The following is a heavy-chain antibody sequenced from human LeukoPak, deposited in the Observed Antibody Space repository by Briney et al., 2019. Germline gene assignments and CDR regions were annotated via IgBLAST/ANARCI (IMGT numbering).Heavy chain of an antibody. J-gene: IGHJ4*02. CDR3: AGYYDFWSGYDY. Sequence: SETLSLTCAVYGGSFSGYYWSWIRQPPGKGLEWIGEINHSGSTNYNPSLKSRVTISVDTSKNQFSLKLSSVAAADTAVYYCAGYYDFWSGYDYWGQGTLVTVSS. V-gene: IGHV4-34*01. CDR2: INHSGST. D-gene: IGHD3-3*01. CDR1: GGSFSGYY.